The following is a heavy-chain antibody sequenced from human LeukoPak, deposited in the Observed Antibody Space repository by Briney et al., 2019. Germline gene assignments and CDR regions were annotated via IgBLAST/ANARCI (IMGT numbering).Heavy chain of an antibody. D-gene: IGHD2-15*01. CDR3: ARGMVYCSGGSCFDY. J-gene: IGHJ4*02. V-gene: IGHV3-21*01. CDR2: ISSSSSYI. Sequence: GGSLRLSCAASGFTFSSYSMNWVRQAPGKGLEWVSSISSSSSYIYYADSVKGRFTISRDNAKNSLHLQMNSLRAEDTAVYYCARGMVYCSGGSCFDYWGQGTLVTVSS. CDR1: GFTFSSYS.